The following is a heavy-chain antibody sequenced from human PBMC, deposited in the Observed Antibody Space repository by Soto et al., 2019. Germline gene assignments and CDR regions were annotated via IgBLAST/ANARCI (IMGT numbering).Heavy chain of an antibody. J-gene: IGHJ6*02. CDR1: GFTFNIYW. CDR3: ARAPKGYGMDV. CDR2: ISSDGSST. Sequence: AGGSLRLSCAASGFTFNIYWMHWVRQAPGKGLVWVSRISSDGSSTTYADSVKDRFTISRDNAKNTLYLQMNSLRVEDTALYYCARAPKGYGMDVWSQGTTVTVSS. V-gene: IGHV3-74*01.